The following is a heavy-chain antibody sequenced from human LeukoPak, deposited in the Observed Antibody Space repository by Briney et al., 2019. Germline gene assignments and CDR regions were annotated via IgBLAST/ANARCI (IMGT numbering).Heavy chain of an antibody. CDR2: SRNKANSYTT. CDR1: GFILSDYY. J-gene: IGHJ4*02. CDR3: ATSPSGYDFDY. V-gene: IGHV3-72*01. D-gene: IGHD5-12*01. Sequence: GGSLRLSCAASGFILSDYYMDWVRQAPGKGLEWVGRSRNKANSYTTKYAASVKGRFTISRDDSKNSLYLQMNSLKTEDTAVYYCATSPSGYDFDYWGQGTLVTVSS.